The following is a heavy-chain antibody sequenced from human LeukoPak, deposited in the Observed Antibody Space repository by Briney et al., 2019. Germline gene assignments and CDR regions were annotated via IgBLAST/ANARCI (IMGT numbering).Heavy chain of an antibody. Sequence: PSGTLSLTCAVSSGSISSSNWWSWVRQPPGKGLEWIGSIYYSGSTYYNPSLKSRVTISVDTSKNQFSLKLSSVTAADTAVYYCARLLRCFDYWGQGTLVTVSS. V-gene: IGHV4-4*02. CDR1: SGSISSSNW. CDR3: ARLLRCFDY. CDR2: IYYSGST. D-gene: IGHD1-26*01. J-gene: IGHJ4*02.